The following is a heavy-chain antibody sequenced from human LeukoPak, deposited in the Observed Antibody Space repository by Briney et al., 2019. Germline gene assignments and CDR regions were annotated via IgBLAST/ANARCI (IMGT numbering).Heavy chain of an antibody. Sequence: PSETLSLTCTVSGGSISSSSYYWSWIRQPAGKGLEWIGRIYTSGSTSYNPSLKSRVTMSVDTSKKQFSLKLSSVTAADTAVYYCARDTISGHFDYWGQGTLVTVSS. CDR1: GGSISSSSYY. V-gene: IGHV4-61*02. D-gene: IGHD6-25*01. CDR3: ARDTISGHFDY. J-gene: IGHJ4*02. CDR2: IYTSGST.